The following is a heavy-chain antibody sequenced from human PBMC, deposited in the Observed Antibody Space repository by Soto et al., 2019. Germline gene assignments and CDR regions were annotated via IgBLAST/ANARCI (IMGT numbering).Heavy chain of an antibody. CDR3: VRDLRRQWRRLDPESYTGMDV. V-gene: IGHV1-2*02. J-gene: IGHJ6*02. CDR1: GYILSDYR. CDR2: MKPDDGGP. Sequence: ASVKVSCKTSGYILSDYRIHWVRQAPGQGLEWLGWMKPDDGGPNYVQNFQGRVIMTRDTSTDTDYMELTRLTSDDTAVYFCVRDLRRQWRRLDPESYTGMDVWGQGTTVTVSS. D-gene: IGHD5-12*01.